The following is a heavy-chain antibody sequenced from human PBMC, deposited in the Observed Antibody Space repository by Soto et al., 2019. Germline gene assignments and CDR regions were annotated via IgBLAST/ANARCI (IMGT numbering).Heavy chain of an antibody. CDR2: ISAYNGNT. CDR1: GYSFTDYH. CDR3: ARDVDVPLQWIQLWPTYYYYGMDA. D-gene: IGHD5-18*01. V-gene: IGHV1-18*04. J-gene: IGHJ6*02. Sequence: PGASVKVSCKASGYSFTDYHIHWVRQAPGQGLEWMGWISAYNGNTSYAQKLQGRVTMTTDTSTSTAYMELRSLRSDDTAVYYCARDVDVPLQWIQLWPTYYYYGMDAWGQGTTVTVSS.